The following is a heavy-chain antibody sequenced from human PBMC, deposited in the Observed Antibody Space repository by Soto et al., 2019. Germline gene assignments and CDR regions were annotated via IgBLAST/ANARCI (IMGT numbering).Heavy chain of an antibody. CDR3: ARGPRRFLEWFPLDY. Sequence: ASGKVSCKASGYTFTNYGIIWVRQAPGQGLEWMGWVSGYNGNINYVQKLQGRVTMTTDTSTSTAYMELRSLRSDDTAVYYCARGPRRFLEWFPLDYWGQGTLVTVSS. CDR1: GYTFTNYG. D-gene: IGHD3-3*01. J-gene: IGHJ4*02. V-gene: IGHV1-18*01. CDR2: VSGYNGNI.